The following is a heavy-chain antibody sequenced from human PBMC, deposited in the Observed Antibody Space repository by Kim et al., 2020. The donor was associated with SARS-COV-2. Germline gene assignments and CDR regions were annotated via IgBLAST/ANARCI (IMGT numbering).Heavy chain of an antibody. Sequence: YNPSLKSRVTISVDTSKNQFSLKLSSVTAADTAVYYCARGTHLNSPGFGYWGQGTLVTVSS. CDR3: ARGTHLNSPGFGY. J-gene: IGHJ4*02. D-gene: IGHD2-8*02. V-gene: IGHV4-34*01.